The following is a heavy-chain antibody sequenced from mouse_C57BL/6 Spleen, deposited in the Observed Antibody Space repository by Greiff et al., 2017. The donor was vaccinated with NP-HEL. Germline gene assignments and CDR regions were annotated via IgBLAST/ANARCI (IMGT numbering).Heavy chain of an antibody. Sequence: VQVVESGPGLVQPSQSLSITCTVSGFSLTSYGVHWVRQSPGKGLEWLGVIWSGGSTDYNAAFISRLSISKDNSKSQVFFKMNSLQADDTAIYYCARNFDYGNYYYAMDYWGQGTSVTVSS. D-gene: IGHD2-1*01. CDR1: GFSLTSYG. CDR2: IWSGGST. J-gene: IGHJ4*01. CDR3: ARNFDYGNYYYAMDY. V-gene: IGHV2-2*01.